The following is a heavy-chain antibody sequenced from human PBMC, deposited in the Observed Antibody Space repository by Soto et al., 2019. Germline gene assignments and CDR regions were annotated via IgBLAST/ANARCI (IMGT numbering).Heavy chain of an antibody. Sequence: QVQLVQSGAEVKKPGSSVKVSCKASGGTFSSYAISWVRQAPGQGLEWMGGIIPIFGTADYSQTFQGRVTITADETKRRGSRVLSSLRSSDTAVYYWASHYVSSGYDVRGLDYWGHGTLVTVSS. CDR1: GGTFSSYA. V-gene: IGHV1-69*12. J-gene: IGHJ4*01. CDR2: IIPIFGTA. CDR3: ASHYVSSGYDVRGLDY. D-gene: IGHD3-22*01.